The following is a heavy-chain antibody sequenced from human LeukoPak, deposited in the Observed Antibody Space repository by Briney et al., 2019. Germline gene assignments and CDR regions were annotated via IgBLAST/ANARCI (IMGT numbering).Heavy chain of an antibody. CDR1: GFSFSGHW. V-gene: IGHV3-74*01. Sequence: GGPLRLSCTASGFSFSGHWMHWARQLPGKGLVWVSRISPTGSTTSYADSVKGRFTVSRDNAKSTLYLQVNNLRAEDTAVYYCGTRAYWGQGTLVTVSS. J-gene: IGHJ4*02. CDR3: GTRAY. CDR2: ISPTGSTT.